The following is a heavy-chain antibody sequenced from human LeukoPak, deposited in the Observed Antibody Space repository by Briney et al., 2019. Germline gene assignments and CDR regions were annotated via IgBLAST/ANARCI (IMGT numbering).Heavy chain of an antibody. CDR2: IYSDGHT. Sequence: GGSLRLSCAASGFPVSNNYMSWVRQAPGKGLEWVSFIYSDGHTYYADSVKGRFTISRDNSKNTLYLQMNSLRAEDTASYYCARGGTDYDTSGYYSDYFYHYMDVWGKGTTVTVSS. CDR3: ARGGTDYDTSGYYSDYFYHYMDV. CDR1: GFPVSNNY. V-gene: IGHV3-53*01. J-gene: IGHJ6*03. D-gene: IGHD3-22*01.